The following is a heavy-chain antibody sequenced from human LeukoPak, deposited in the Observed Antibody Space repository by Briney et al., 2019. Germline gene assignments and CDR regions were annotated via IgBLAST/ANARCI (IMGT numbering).Heavy chain of an antibody. Sequence: GGSLRLSCAASGFTFSNYNMNWIRQAPGKGLEWVSYISSSRSIIFYADSVKGRFTISRDNAKNSLYLQMNSLRDEDTAVYYCARDGRYYDFWNAYSNYYYYMDVWGKGTTVTVSS. CDR1: GFTFSNYN. J-gene: IGHJ6*03. V-gene: IGHV3-48*02. CDR3: ARDGRYYDFWNAYSNYYYYMDV. CDR2: ISSSRSII. D-gene: IGHD3-3*01.